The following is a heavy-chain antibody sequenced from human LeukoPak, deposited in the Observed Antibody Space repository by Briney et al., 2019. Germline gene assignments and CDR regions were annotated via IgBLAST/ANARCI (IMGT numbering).Heavy chain of an antibody. Sequence: GESLKISCKGSGYSFTSYWIGWVRQMPGKGLEWMGIVYPGDSDTRYSPSFQGQVTISADKSISTAYLQWSSLKASDTAMYYCARQIRDGDYSFVGEGYWGQGTLVTVFS. D-gene: IGHD4-17*01. J-gene: IGHJ4*02. CDR3: ARQIRDGDYSFVGEGY. CDR2: VYPGDSDT. CDR1: GYSFTSYW. V-gene: IGHV5-51*01.